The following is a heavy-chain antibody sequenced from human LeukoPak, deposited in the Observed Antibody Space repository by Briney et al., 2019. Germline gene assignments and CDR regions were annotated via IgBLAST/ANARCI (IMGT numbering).Heavy chain of an antibody. CDR1: GFTFNIYS. Sequence: PGGSLRLSCAASGFTFNIYSMNWVRQAPGKGLEWVSYISSSSSIIYYADSVKGRFTISRDNAKNSLSLQMKSLRVEDTAVYYCARGTLDCSDATSCSEDYWGQGTLVTVSS. CDR3: ARGTLDCSDATSCSEDY. J-gene: IGHJ4*02. CDR2: ISSSSSII. D-gene: IGHD2-15*01. V-gene: IGHV3-48*01.